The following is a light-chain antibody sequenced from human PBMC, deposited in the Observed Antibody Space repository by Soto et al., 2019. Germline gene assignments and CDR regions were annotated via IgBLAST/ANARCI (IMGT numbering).Light chain of an antibody. V-gene: IGKV3-20*01. J-gene: IGKJ3*01. CDR3: QQYGSSPFT. Sequence: EIVLTQSPGTLSLSPGERATLSCRASQSVSSSYLAWYQQKPGQAPRLLIYGASSRATGIPDRFSGSGSGKVFSFFFFILVLEDFALYYCQQYGSSPFTFGPGTKVDIK. CDR1: QSVSSSY. CDR2: GAS.